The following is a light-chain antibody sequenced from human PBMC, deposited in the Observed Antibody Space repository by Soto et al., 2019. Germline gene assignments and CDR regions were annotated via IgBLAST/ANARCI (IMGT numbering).Light chain of an antibody. Sequence: EIVLTQSPATLSLSPGERATLSCRASQSVSSYLAWYQQKPGQAPRLLIYEASNRATGIPARFSGSGSGTEFTLTISSLQSEDFAVYYCQQYSIWRTFGQGTKVDIK. CDR2: EAS. CDR3: QQYSIWRT. CDR1: QSVSSY. V-gene: IGKV3-11*01. J-gene: IGKJ1*01.